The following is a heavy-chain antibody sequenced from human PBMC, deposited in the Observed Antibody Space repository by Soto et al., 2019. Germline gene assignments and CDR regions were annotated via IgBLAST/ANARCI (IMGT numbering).Heavy chain of an antibody. CDR3: ARDGGGAYHYGTQPPDY. V-gene: IGHV3-30*04. D-gene: IGHD3-10*01. CDR1: EFTFSSHA. Sequence: QVQLVESGGGVVQPGRSLRLSCAASEFTFSSHAIHWVRQAPGKGLEWVAVISYDGSNKYYADSVKGRFTILRDNSKNTLYLLMNSLRSEDTAVYYCARDGGGAYHYGTQPPDYWGQGTLVTVSS. J-gene: IGHJ4*02. CDR2: ISYDGSNK.